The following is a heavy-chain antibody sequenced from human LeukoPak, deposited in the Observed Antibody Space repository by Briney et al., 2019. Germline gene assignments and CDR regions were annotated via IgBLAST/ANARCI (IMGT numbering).Heavy chain of an antibody. CDR3: ARTPPEWELLYNDAFDI. V-gene: IGHV4-59*01. D-gene: IGHD1-26*01. J-gene: IGHJ3*02. CDR2: IYYSGST. CDR1: GGSISSYY. Sequence: SETLSLTCTVSGGSISSYYWSWIRQPPGKGLEWIGYIYYSGSTDYNPSLKSRVTISVDTSKNQFSLKLSSVTAADTAVYYCARTPPEWELLYNDAFDIWRQGTMVTVSS.